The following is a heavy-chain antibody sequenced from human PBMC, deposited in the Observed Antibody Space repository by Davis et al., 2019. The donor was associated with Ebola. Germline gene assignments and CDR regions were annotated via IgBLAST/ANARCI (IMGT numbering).Heavy chain of an antibody. J-gene: IGHJ6*04. V-gene: IGHV3-23*01. CDR3: ARSGLSFGVVKYHYGMDA. D-gene: IGHD3-3*01. Sequence: GGSLRLSCADSVITISSYAMTWVRQAPGQGLEWVSAISGSGGNTYYADSVKGRFTISRDNSKKTMYLQMNSLRGEDTAVYYCARSGLSFGVVKYHYGMDAWGKGTTVTVSS. CDR1: VITISSYA. CDR2: ISGSGGNT.